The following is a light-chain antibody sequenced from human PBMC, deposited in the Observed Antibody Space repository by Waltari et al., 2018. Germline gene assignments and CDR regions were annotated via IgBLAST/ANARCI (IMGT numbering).Light chain of an antibody. CDR3: AAWDDSLNGYV. Sequence: QSVLTQPPSASGTPGQRVTISCSGSSSNIGSNALNWYQHLPGTAPKLLIYRHDQRPSGVPDRFSGSKSGTSASLAISGLQSEDEADYYCAAWDDSLNGYVFGTGTKVTVL. J-gene: IGLJ1*01. CDR2: RHD. CDR1: SSNIGSNA. V-gene: IGLV1-44*01.